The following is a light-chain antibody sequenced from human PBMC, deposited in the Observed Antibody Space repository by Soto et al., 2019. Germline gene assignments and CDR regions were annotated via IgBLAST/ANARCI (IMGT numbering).Light chain of an antibody. CDR1: QSISSW. CDR3: QQYNSYLYT. Sequence: DIQMTQSPSTLSASVGDRVTITCRASQSISSWLAWYQQKPGKAPKLLIYDASSLESGVPSRFSGSGSGTAFTLTISSLQPDDFATYYGQQYNSYLYTFGQGTKLEIK. CDR2: DAS. J-gene: IGKJ2*01. V-gene: IGKV1-5*01.